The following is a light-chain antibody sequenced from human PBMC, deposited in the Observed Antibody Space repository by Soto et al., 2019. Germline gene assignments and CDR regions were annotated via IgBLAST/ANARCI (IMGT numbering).Light chain of an antibody. CDR3: QHYNSFSRT. J-gene: IGKJ1*01. CDR1: DNIAHS. CDR2: KAA. V-gene: IGKV1-5*03. Sequence: DIQMTPSPSTLSASVGARAAITCRASDNIAHSLSWYPQKPGKAPQLLISKAAKLADEVPSRFAGSGSGTDFTLTITRLQPDDFATYYCQHYNSFSRTFGQGTKV.